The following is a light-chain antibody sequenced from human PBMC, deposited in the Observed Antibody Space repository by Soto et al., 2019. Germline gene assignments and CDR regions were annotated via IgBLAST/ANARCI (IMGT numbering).Light chain of an antibody. V-gene: IGKV1-39*01. Sequence: DIQMTQSPSSLSASVGDRVTITCRASQNVAHFLNWYQQKPGKAPKLLIYATSSLHSGVPSRFSGSGFGTDFTLTISSLKTENFATYYCQQNYSPPPIPFAQGTRLEIK. J-gene: IGKJ5*01. CDR3: QQNYSPPPIP. CDR1: QNVAHF. CDR2: ATS.